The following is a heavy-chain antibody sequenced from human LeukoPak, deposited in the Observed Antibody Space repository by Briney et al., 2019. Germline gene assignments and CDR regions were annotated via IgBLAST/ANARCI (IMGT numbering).Heavy chain of an antibody. V-gene: IGHV3-15*01. CDR2: IKTKTDGGTT. J-gene: IGHJ4*02. CDR3: ITNILTGYFDY. Sequence: GGSLRLSCAASGFTVSTKYMTWVRQAPGKGLEWVGRIKTKTDGGTTKYAAPVKGRFTISRDDSKNTLYLQMTSLKTEDTAVYYCITNILTGYFDYWGQGTLVTVSS. CDR1: GFTVSTKY. D-gene: IGHD3-9*01.